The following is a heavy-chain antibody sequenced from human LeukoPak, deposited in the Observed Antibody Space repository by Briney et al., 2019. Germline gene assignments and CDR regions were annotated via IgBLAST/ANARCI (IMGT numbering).Heavy chain of an antibody. V-gene: IGHV3-23*01. Sequence: GGSLRLSCAASGFTFKSYAMNWVRQAPGKGLEWVSGISGSGDSTYYGDSVKGRFTISRDNSKTTVYLQMDSLRAEDTAVYYCAKKVGGVYPFDFWGQGTMVTVSS. CDR2: ISGSGDST. J-gene: IGHJ3*01. CDR1: GFTFKSYA. D-gene: IGHD3-16*01. CDR3: AKKVGGVYPFDF.